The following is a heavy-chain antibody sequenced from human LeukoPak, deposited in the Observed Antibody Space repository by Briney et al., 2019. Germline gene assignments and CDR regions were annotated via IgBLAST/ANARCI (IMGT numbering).Heavy chain of an antibody. CDR2: IYYSGST. D-gene: IGHD6-13*01. CDR1: GGSISSYY. V-gene: IGHV4-59*01. CDR3: ARGPAAPYYFDY. J-gene: IGHJ4*02. Sequence: SETLSLTCTVPGGSISSYYWSWIRQPPGKGLEWIGYIYYSGSTNYNPSLKSRVTISVDTSKNQFSLKLSSVTAADTAVYYCARGPAAPYYFDYWGQGTLVTVSS.